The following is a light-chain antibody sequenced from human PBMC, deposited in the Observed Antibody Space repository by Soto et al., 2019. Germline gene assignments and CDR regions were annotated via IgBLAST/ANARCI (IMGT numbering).Light chain of an antibody. CDR2: DAS. J-gene: IGKJ4*01. CDR3: QQRANWRHS. Sequence: VLPKSPGTLSLSPGERATLSCGASQSGGSSYLAWYQQKAGQAPRLLIYDASSRATGVPARFSAGGSGTDFTLIISSLEPEDFVRYCSQQRANWRHSFGGGAKVDIK. CDR1: QSGGSSY. V-gene: IGKV3D-20*02.